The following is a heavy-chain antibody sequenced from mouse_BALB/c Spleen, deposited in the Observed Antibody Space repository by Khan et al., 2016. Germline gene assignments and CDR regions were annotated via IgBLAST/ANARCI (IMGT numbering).Heavy chain of an antibody. D-gene: IGHD3-1*01. CDR2: INPDSSTI. Sequence: EVKLEESGGGLVQPGGSLKLSCAASGFDFSRYWMSWVRQAPGKGLEWIGEINPDSSTINYTPSLKDKFIISRDNAKNTLYLHMSKVRSEDTARYYCARHEDSGGGFAYWGQGTLATVSA. CDR3: ARHEDSGGGFAY. CDR1: GFDFSRYW. J-gene: IGHJ3*01. V-gene: IGHV4-1*02.